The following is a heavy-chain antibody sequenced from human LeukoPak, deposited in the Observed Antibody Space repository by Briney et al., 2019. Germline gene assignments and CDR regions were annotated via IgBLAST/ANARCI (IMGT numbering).Heavy chain of an antibody. CDR1: GFTVSSNS. J-gene: IGHJ3*02. CDR3: ARGYTSDAFDI. Sequence: GGSLRLSCAASGFTVSSNSMSWVRQAPGKGLEWVSVIYSGGTTYYADSVKGRFTISRDNSKNTLYLQMNSLRDEDTAVYYCARGYTSDAFDIWGQGTMVTVSS. D-gene: IGHD1-1*01. V-gene: IGHV3-66*02. CDR2: IYSGGTT.